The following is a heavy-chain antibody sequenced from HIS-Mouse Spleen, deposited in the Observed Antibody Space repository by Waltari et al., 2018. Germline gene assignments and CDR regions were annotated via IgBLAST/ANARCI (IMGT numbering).Heavy chain of an antibody. V-gene: IGHV3-30*18. D-gene: IGHD1-26*01. CDR3: AKDRGSQFDY. J-gene: IGHJ4*02. Sequence: QLQLVESGGGVVQPGRSLRLSCAASGFTFSSYGMHWVRQAPGKGLEWVAVISYDGSNKYYADSVKGRFTISRDNSKNTLYLQMNSLRAEDTAVYYCAKDRGSQFDYWGQGTLVTVSS. CDR2: ISYDGSNK. CDR1: GFTFSSYG.